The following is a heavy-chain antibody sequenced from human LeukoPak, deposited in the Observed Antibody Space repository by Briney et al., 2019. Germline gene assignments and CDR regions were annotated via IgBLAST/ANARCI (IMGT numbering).Heavy chain of an antibody. J-gene: IGHJ2*01. CDR1: GGSISSSSYY. Sequence: SETLSLTCTVSGGSISSSSYYWGWIRQPPGKGLEWIGSIYYTGSTYYNPSLKSRVTISVDTSKNQFSLKLSSMTAADTAVYYCARRLSKQLGRYFDLWGRGTLVTVSS. D-gene: IGHD6-13*01. CDR3: ARRLSKQLGRYFDL. CDR2: IYYTGST. V-gene: IGHV4-39*01.